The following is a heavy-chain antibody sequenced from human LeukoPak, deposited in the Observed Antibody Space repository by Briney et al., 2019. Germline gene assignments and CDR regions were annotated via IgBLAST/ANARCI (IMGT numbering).Heavy chain of an antibody. Sequence: GSLRLSCAASGFTFSDYYMNWIRQAPGKGLEWVSYISSTSSYTNYADSVKGRFTISRDNAKNSLYLQLNSLRAEDTAVYYCARENGTSTTFHYWGQGTLVTVSS. CDR2: ISSTSSYT. J-gene: IGHJ4*02. D-gene: IGHD2-2*01. V-gene: IGHV3-11*05. CDR3: ARENGTSTTFHY. CDR1: GFTFSDYY.